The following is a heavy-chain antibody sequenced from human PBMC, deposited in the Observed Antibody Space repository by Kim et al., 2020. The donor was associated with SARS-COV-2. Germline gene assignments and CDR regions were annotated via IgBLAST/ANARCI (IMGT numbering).Heavy chain of an antibody. D-gene: IGHD4-17*01. Sequence: GGSLRLSCAASGFTFSSYGMHWVRQAPGKGLEWVAVIWYDGSNKYYADSVKGRFTISRDNSKNTLYLQMNSLRAEDTAVYYCARDDRYGDYEGGAFDIWGPGTMVTVSS. CDR1: GFTFSSYG. CDR2: IWYDGSNK. CDR3: ARDDRYGDYEGGAFDI. V-gene: IGHV3-33*01. J-gene: IGHJ3*02.